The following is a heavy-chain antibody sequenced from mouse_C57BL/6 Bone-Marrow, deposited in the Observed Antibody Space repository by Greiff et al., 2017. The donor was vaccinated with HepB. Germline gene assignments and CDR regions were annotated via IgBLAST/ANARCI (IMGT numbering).Heavy chain of an antibody. V-gene: IGHV1-66*01. CDR1: GYSFTSYY. J-gene: IGHJ4*01. CDR2: IYPGSGNT. Sequence: QVQLQQSGPELVKPGASVKISCKASGYSFTSYYIHWVKQRPGQGLEWIGWIYPGSGNTKYNEKFKGKATLTADTSSSTAYMQLSSRTSEDSAVYDCARGDGNYGAMDYWGQGTSVTVSS. D-gene: IGHD2-1*01. CDR3: ARGDGNYGAMDY.